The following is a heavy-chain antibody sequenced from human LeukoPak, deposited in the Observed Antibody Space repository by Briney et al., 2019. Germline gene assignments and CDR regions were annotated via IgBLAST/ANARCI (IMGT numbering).Heavy chain of an antibody. Sequence: GGSLRLSCAASGCTFSSYAMSWVRQAPGKGLEWVSAISGSGGSTYYADSVKGRFTISRDNSKNTLYLQMNSLRAEDTAVYYCAKDLRYFGSFDYWGQGTLVTVSS. V-gene: IGHV3-23*01. CDR1: GCTFSSYA. CDR2: ISGSGGST. D-gene: IGHD3-9*01. J-gene: IGHJ4*02. CDR3: AKDLRYFGSFDY.